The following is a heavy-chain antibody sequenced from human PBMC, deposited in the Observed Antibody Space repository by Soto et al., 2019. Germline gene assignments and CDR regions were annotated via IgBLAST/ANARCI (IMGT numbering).Heavy chain of an antibody. J-gene: IGHJ4*02. Sequence: PGGSLRLSCAASGFTFTAFGMHWVRQAPGKGLEWVAGLSYNGNKKYYGDSVKGRFTISRDNSKKILYLEMNSLRKEDSAVYFCAKLGGSQNDFNRFDSWDQGTLVTSPQ. CDR3: AKLGGSQNDFNRFDS. V-gene: IGHV3-30*18. CDR1: GFTFTAFG. CDR2: LSYNGNKK. D-gene: IGHD1-1*01.